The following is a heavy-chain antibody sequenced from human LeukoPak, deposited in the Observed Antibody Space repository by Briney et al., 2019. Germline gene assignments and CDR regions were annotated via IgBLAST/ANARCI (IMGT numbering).Heavy chain of an antibody. CDR3: ARDLGISWIAAAANWFDP. Sequence: ASVKVSCKASGYTFTGYYMHWVRQAPGQGLEWMGWINPNSGGTNYAQKFQGRVTMTRDTSTGTAYMELSRLRSDDTAVYYCARDLGISWIAAAANWFDPWGQGTLVTVSS. D-gene: IGHD6-13*01. CDR1: GYTFTGYY. CDR2: INPNSGGT. V-gene: IGHV1-2*02. J-gene: IGHJ5*02.